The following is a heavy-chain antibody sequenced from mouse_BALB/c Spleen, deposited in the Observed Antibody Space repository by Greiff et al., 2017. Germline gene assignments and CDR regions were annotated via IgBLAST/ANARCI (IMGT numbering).Heavy chain of an antibody. Sequence: DVHLVESGGGLVKPGGSLKLSCAASGFTFSSYTMSWVRQTPEKRLEWVATISSGGSYTYYPDSVKGRFTISRDNAKNTLYLQMSSLKSEDTAMYYCTRDRDVADYWGQGTTLTVSS. J-gene: IGHJ2*01. CDR3: TRDRDVADY. CDR1: GFTFSSYT. CDR2: ISSGGSYT. D-gene: IGHD3-3*01. V-gene: IGHV5-6-4*01.